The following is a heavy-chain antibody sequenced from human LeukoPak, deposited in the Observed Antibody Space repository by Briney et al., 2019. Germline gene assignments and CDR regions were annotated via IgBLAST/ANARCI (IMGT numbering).Heavy chain of an antibody. CDR3: AKEEGYYYDSGGYYVEYFQH. J-gene: IGHJ1*01. CDR2: ISGSDGTT. CDR1: GFTFNNYA. V-gene: IGHV3-23*01. Sequence: SGGSLRLSCAASGFTFNNYAMSWVRQAPGKGLEWVSAISGSDGTTYYADSAKGRFTFSRDNSKNTLYLQMNSLRAEDTAVYYCAKEEGYYYDSGGYYVEYFQHWGQGTLVTVSS. D-gene: IGHD3-22*01.